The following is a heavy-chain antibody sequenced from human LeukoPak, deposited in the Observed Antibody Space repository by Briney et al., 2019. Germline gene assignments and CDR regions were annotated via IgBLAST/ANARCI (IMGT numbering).Heavy chain of an antibody. CDR1: GYTFTSYY. CDR3: ARPPSSNWGSRHAFDI. V-gene: IGHV1-46*01. J-gene: IGHJ3*02. CDR2: INPSGGST. Sequence: ASVKVSCKASGYTFTSYYMHWVRQAPGQGLEWMGIINPSGGSTSYAQKFQGRVTMTRDTSTSTVYMELSSLRSEDTAVYYCARPPSSNWGSRHAFDIWGQGTMVTVSS. D-gene: IGHD7-27*01.